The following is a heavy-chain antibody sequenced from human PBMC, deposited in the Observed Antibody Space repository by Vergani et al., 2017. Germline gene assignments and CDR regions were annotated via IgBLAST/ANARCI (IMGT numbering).Heavy chain of an antibody. Sequence: EVQLVESGGGLVQPGGSLRLSCTASGFTFSNYWMQWVRQAPGKGLMWVSRINSDGDSTSYADSVKGRFTISRDNAKNTLYLQMDSLRAEDTAVYYCARGGWELLDYFYYMDVWGKGTTVTVSS. CDR2: INSDGDST. V-gene: IGHV3-74*01. D-gene: IGHD1-26*01. CDR3: ARGGWELLDYFYYMDV. CDR1: GFTFSNYW. J-gene: IGHJ6*03.